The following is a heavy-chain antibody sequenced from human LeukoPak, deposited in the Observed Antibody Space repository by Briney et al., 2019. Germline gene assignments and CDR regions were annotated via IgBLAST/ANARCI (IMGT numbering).Heavy chain of an antibody. CDR2: IYHSGST. D-gene: IGHD3-10*01. J-gene: IGHJ5*02. CDR1: GFXFSNAW. Sequence: GSLRLSCAASGFXFSNAWISWVRQPPGKGREWIGEIYHSGSTNYNPSLKSRVTISVDKSKNQFSLKLSSVTAADTAVYYCAGGLLRDWFGPWGQGTLVTVSS. V-gene: IGHV4-4*02. CDR3: AGGLLRDWFGP.